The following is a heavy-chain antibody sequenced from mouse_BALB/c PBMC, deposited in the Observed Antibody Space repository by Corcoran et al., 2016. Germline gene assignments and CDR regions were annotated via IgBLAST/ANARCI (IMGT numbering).Heavy chain of an antibody. CDR3: ARGGSDYRYYYAMDY. V-gene: IGHV1S136*01. CDR2: INPYNDGT. J-gene: IGHJ4*01. Sequence: EVQLQQSGPELVKPGASVKMSCKASGYTFTSYVMHWVKQTPGQGLEWIGYINPYNDGTKYNEKFKGKATLTSDKSSSTAYMELSSLTSEDSVVYYCARGGSDYRYYYAMDYWGQGTAVTVSS. D-gene: IGHD3-1*01. CDR1: GYTFTSYV.